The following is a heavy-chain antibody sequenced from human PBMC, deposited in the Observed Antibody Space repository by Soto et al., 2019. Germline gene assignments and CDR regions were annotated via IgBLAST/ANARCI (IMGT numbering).Heavy chain of an antibody. CDR3: AAVRGVILSFDY. CDR2: ISGSGGST. D-gene: IGHD3-10*01. V-gene: IGHV3-23*01. Sequence: EVQLLESGGGLVQPGGSLRLSCAASGFTFSSYAMSWVRQAPGKGLEWVSAISGSGGSTYYADSVKGRFTISRDNSKNPLYLQMNSLRAEDTAVYYCAAVRGVILSFDYWGQGTLVTVSS. CDR1: GFTFSSYA. J-gene: IGHJ4*02.